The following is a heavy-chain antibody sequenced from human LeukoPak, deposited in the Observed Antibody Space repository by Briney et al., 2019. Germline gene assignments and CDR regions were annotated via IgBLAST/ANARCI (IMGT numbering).Heavy chain of an antibody. CDR2: IYYSGTT. CDR3: ARDEVPAAMAFDI. V-gene: IGHV4-39*02. J-gene: IGHJ3*02. CDR1: GGSISSGPYY. D-gene: IGHD2-2*01. Sequence: KPSKTLSLTCTVSGGSISSGPYYWGWIRQPPGKGLEWIGSIYYSGTTFYMPSLKSRVTISVDTSKNQFSLKLSSVTAADTAVYYCARDEVPAAMAFDIWGQGTMVTVSS.